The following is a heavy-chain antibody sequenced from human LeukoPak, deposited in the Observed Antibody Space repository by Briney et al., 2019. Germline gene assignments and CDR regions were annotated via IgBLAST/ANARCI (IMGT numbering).Heavy chain of an antibody. CDR3: ARGSFSADAPLVLDYFHH. CDR1: GYTFTAYS. CDR2: INPNSGGT. J-gene: IGHJ1*01. D-gene: IGHD5-18*01. Sequence: ASVKVSCKASGYTFTAYSMHWVRQAPGQGLEWMGWINPNSGGTNYAQKFQGRVTMTRDTSISTDYMELSRLRADDTAVYYCARGSFSADAPLVLDYFHHWGQGTLVTDSS. V-gene: IGHV1-2*02.